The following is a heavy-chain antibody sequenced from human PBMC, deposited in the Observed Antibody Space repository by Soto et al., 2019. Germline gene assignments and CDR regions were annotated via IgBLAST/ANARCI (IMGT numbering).Heavy chain of an antibody. Sequence: PSETLSVTCTVSGGSISRYYWSWIRQPPGKGLEWIGYIYYSGSTKYNPSLKSRVTISVDTSKNQFSLKLSSVTAADTAVYYCARHVGYYSQGELFDPWGQGTLVTVS. CDR2: IYYSGST. D-gene: IGHD2-15*01. V-gene: IGHV4-59*08. J-gene: IGHJ5*02. CDR1: GGSISRYY. CDR3: ARHVGYYSQGELFDP.